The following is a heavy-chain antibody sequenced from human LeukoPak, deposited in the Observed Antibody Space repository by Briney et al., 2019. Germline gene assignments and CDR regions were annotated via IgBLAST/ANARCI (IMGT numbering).Heavy chain of an antibody. CDR2: ITSSGGNT. D-gene: IGHD6-13*01. J-gene: IGHJ4*02. Sequence: GGSLRLSCAPSGFTSSGVAMTWVSQAPGKGLEWVSTITSSGGNTYYADSVKGRFTISRENSKNTLYLQMNSLRAEDTAIYYCTAPLVRNSWLLVYSGRGTLVTVSA. CDR1: GFTSSGVA. CDR3: TAPLVRNSWLLVY. V-gene: IGHV3-23*01.